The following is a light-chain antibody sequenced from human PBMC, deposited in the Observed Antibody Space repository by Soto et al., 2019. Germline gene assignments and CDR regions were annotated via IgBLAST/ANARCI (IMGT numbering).Light chain of an antibody. CDR2: GSS. CDR1: QSVSNNY. CDR3: QRYGSTPPYT. V-gene: IGKV3-20*01. Sequence: EVVLTQSPGTLSLSPGQRATLSCRASQSVSNNYIAWYQQKPGQGPRLLIFGSSDRATGIPDRFSGSGSGTDFSLTISRLEPEDFAVYWYQRYGSTPPYTFGQGTKLEIK. J-gene: IGKJ2*01.